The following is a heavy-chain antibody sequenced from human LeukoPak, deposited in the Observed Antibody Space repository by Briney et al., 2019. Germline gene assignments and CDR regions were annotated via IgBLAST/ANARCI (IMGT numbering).Heavy chain of an antibody. CDR1: GYTLTELS. CDR2: FDPEDGET. CDR3: ATDITMIVVLTY. D-gene: IGHD3-22*01. Sequence: ASVKVSCKVSGYTLTELSMHWVRQAPGKGLEWMGGFDPEDGETIYAQKFQGRVTMTEDTSTDTAYMELSSLRSEDTAVYDCATDITMIVVLTYWGQGTLVTVSS. V-gene: IGHV1-24*01. J-gene: IGHJ4*02.